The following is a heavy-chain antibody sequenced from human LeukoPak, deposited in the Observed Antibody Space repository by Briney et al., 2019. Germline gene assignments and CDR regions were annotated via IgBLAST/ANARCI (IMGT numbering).Heavy chain of an antibody. J-gene: IGHJ4*02. CDR2: IYYSGST. V-gene: IGHV4-59*01. Sequence: SETLSLTCTVSGGPISSYYWSWIRQPPGKGLEWIGYIYYSGSTNYNPSLKSRVTISVDTSKNQFSLKLSSVTAADTAVYYCARGAYSGSYYYFDYWGQGTLVTVSS. D-gene: IGHD1-26*01. CDR3: ARGAYSGSYYYFDY. CDR1: GGPISSYY.